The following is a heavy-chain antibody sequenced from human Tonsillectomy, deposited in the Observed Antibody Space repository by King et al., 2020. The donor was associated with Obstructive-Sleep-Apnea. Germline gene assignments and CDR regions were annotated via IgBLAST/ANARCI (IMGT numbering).Heavy chain of an antibody. J-gene: IGHJ4*02. CDR3: ARGGWGSSWPFDY. V-gene: IGHV4-34*01. D-gene: IGHD6-13*01. Sequence: VQLQQWGAGLLKPSETLSLTCAVYGGSFSGYYWSWIRQPPGKGLEGIGEINHSGSTNYNPSLKSRVTISLDTSKNQFSLELSSVTAAETAVYYCARGGWGSSWPFDYWGQGTLVTVSS. CDR2: INHSGST. CDR1: GGSFSGYY.